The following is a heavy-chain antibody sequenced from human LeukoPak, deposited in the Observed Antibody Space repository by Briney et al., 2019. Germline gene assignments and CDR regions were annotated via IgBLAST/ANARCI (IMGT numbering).Heavy chain of an antibody. CDR3: AKEVADYYMDL. Sequence: PGGSLRLSCVASGYTFRSYGMHWVRQAPGKGLEWVAFIRSDGSNETYADSVKGRSIISRDNSKNTLYLQMSSLRHEDTAVYYCAKEVADYYMDLWGRGTTVTISS. D-gene: IGHD2-15*01. CDR1: GYTFRSYG. V-gene: IGHV3-30*02. CDR2: IRSDGSNE. J-gene: IGHJ6*03.